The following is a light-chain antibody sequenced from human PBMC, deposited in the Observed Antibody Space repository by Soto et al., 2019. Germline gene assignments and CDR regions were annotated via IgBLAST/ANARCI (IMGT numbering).Light chain of an antibody. J-gene: IGLJ1*01. Sequence: QSALTQPASVFGSPGQSITISCTGTSSDVGGYNYVSWYQHHPGRAPKLIIYEVTIRPSGVSNRFSGSKSGNTASLTISGLQAEDEADYYCSSYTTSAPYVFGSGTKLTVL. CDR1: SSDVGGYNY. V-gene: IGLV2-14*01. CDR2: EVT. CDR3: SSYTTSAPYV.